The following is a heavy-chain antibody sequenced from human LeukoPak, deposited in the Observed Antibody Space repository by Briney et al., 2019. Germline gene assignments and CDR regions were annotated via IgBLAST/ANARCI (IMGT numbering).Heavy chain of an antibody. V-gene: IGHV4-38-2*01. CDR1: GYSISTGYY. D-gene: IGHD6-19*01. Sequence: SETLSLTCAVSGYSISTGYYWGWIRQPPGKGLEWIGNIYHSGNTYYDPSLKSRVTISVDTSKNQFSLKLRSVTAADTAVYYCARERSSVWCGDYWGQGTQVTVSS. CDR2: IYHSGNT. J-gene: IGHJ4*02. CDR3: ARERSSVWCGDY.